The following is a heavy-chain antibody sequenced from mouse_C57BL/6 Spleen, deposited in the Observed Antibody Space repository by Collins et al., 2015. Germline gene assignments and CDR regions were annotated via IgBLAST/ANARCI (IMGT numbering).Heavy chain of an antibody. CDR1: GYIFTSYW. CDR3: ARSPNWAYAMDY. J-gene: IGHJ4*01. V-gene: IGHV1-55*01. Sequence: QVQLQQPGAEFVKPGASVKMSCKASGYIFTSYWITWVKQRPGQGLEWIGDIYPGSGSTNYNEKFKSKATLTVDTSSSTAYMQLSSLTSEDSAVYYCARSPNWAYAMDYWGQGTSVTVSS. D-gene: IGHD4-1*01. CDR2: IYPGSGST.